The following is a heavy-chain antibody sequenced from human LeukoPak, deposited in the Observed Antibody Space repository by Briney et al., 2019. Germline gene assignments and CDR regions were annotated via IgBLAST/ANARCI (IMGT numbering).Heavy chain of an antibody. J-gene: IGHJ4*02. V-gene: IGHV3-23*01. CDR1: GLSFSSFA. Sequence: LAGGSLRLSCTASGLSFSSFAMSWVRQGPARGLEWVSSIRGNGETIYADSVKGRFTLSSDSSRNTVYFQLNNLRVEDTAIYYCARASWVSSTDAVRWGQGTLVTVSS. D-gene: IGHD6-19*01. CDR2: IRGNGET. CDR3: ARASWVSSTDAVR.